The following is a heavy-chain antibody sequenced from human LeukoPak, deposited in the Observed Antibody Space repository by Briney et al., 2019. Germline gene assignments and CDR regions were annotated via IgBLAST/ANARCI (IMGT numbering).Heavy chain of an antibody. Sequence: ASVKVSCKASGYTFTGYYMHWVRQAPGQGLEWMGWINPNSGGTNYAQKFQGRVTMTRDTSISTAYMELSRLRSDDTAVYYCAREGYYDSSGYERNPHNAFDIWGQGTMVTVSS. J-gene: IGHJ3*02. V-gene: IGHV1-2*02. CDR1: GYTFTGYY. CDR2: INPNSGGT. CDR3: AREGYYDSSGYERNPHNAFDI. D-gene: IGHD3-22*01.